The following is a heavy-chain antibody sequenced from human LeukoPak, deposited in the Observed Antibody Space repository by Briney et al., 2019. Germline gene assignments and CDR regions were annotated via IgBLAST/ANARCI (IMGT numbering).Heavy chain of an antibody. J-gene: IGHJ6*02. V-gene: IGHV5-51*01. D-gene: IGHD6-13*01. Sequence: ECLKISCKGSGYSFTSYWIGWVRQMPGKGLEWMGITYPGDSDTRYSPSFQGQVTISADKSISTAYLQWSSLKASDTAMYYCARHKDSSSWYCQVRQTNYGMDVWGQGTTVTVSS. CDR3: ARHKDSSSWYCQVRQTNYGMDV. CDR1: GYSFTSYW. CDR2: TYPGDSDT.